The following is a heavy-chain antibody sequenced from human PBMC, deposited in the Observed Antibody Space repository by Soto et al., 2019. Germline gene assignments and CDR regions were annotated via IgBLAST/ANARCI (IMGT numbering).Heavy chain of an antibody. CDR1: RGTFSSYT. CDR2: IIPILGIA. CDR3: ARSARSGWYLAYYFDY. D-gene: IGHD6-19*01. J-gene: IGHJ4*02. V-gene: IGHV1-69*02. Sequence: QVQLVQSGAEVQKPGSSVKVSCKASRGTFSSYTISWVRQAPGQGLEWMGRIIPILGIANYAQKFQGRVTITADKSTITAYMELSSLRSEDTAVYYCARSARSGWYLAYYFDYWGQGTLVTVSS.